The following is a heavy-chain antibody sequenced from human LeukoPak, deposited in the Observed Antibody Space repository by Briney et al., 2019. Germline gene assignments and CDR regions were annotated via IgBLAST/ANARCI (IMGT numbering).Heavy chain of an antibody. CDR2: IYSGGST. CDR3: ARDCRGYSSGWYYFDY. Sequence: PGGSLRLSCAASGFTFSSYAMSWVRQAPGKGLEWVSVIYSGGSTYYADSVKGRFTISRDNSKNTLYLQMNSLRAEDTAVYYCARDCRGYSSGWYYFDYWGQGTLVTVSS. CDR1: GFTFSSYA. D-gene: IGHD6-19*01. V-gene: IGHV3-66*01. J-gene: IGHJ4*02.